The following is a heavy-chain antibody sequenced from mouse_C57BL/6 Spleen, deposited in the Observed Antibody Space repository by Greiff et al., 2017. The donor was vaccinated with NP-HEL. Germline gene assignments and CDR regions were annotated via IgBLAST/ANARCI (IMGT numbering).Heavy chain of an antibody. D-gene: IGHD1-1*01. J-gene: IGHJ2*01. CDR1: GYTFTSYW. V-gene: IGHV1-7*01. CDR2: ITPSSGYT. Sequence: VKLMESGAELAKPGASVTLSCKASGYTFTSYWMHWVKQRPGQGLEWIGYITPSSGYTKYNQKFKDKATLTADKSSSTAYMQLSSLTYEDSAVYYCARFITTAFFDYWGQGTTLTVSS. CDR3: ARFITTAFFDY.